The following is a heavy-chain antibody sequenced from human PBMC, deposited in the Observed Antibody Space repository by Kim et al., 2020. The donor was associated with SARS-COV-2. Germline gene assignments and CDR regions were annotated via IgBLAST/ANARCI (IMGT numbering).Heavy chain of an antibody. V-gene: IGHV7-4-1*02. D-gene: IGHD3-10*01. CDR3: ARDEASYYYGSGSVNWFDP. CDR1: GYTFTSYA. J-gene: IGHJ5*02. CDR2: INTNTGNP. Sequence: ASVKVSCKASGYTFTSYAMNWVRQAPGQGLEWMGWINTNTGNPTYAQGFTGRFVFSLDTSVSTAYLQISSLKAEDTAVYYCARDEASYYYGSGSVNWFDPWGQGTLVTVSS.